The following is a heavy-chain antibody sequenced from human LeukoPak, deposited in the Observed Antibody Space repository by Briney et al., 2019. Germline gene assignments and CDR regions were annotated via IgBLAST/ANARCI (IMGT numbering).Heavy chain of an antibody. V-gene: IGHV1-18*01. CDR2: ISAYNGNT. Sequence: GASVKVSCKASGYTFTSYGISWVRQAPGQGLEWMGWISAYNGNTNYAQKLQGRVTMTTDTSTSTAYMELRSLRSDDTAVYYCARDQFETHFNNWFDPWGQGTLVTVSS. J-gene: IGHJ5*02. CDR1: GYTFTSYG. CDR3: ARDQFETHFNNWFDP. D-gene: IGHD2/OR15-2a*01.